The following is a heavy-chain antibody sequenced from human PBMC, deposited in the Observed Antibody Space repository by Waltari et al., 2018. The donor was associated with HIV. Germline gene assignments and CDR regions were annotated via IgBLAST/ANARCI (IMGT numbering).Heavy chain of an antibody. CDR2: IFSNDEK. CDR1: GFSLSNDSMG. V-gene: IGHV2-26*01. CDR3: ARIRDGIRVYGSGYYFDY. D-gene: IGHD3-10*01. J-gene: IGHJ4*02. Sequence: QVTLKESGPVLVKPTETLTLTCTVSGFSLSNDSMGVSWTRQPPGKALEWLAHIFSNDEKSYSTSLKSRLTISKDTSRSQVVLTMTNMDRVDTATYYCARIRDGIRVYGSGYYFDYWGQGTLVTVSS.